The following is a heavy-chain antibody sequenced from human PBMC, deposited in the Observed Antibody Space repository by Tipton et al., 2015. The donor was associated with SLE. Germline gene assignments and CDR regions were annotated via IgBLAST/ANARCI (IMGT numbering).Heavy chain of an antibody. V-gene: IGHV3-48*03. J-gene: IGHJ4*02. CDR3: ARVDTAMAVDY. CDR1: GFTFSSYE. Sequence: GSLRLSCAASGFTFSSYEMNWVRQAPGKGLEWVSYISSSGSTIYYADSVKGRFTISRDNAKNSLYLQMNSLRAEDTAVYYCARVDTAMAVDYWGQGTLVTVSS. CDR2: ISSSGSTI. D-gene: IGHD5-18*01.